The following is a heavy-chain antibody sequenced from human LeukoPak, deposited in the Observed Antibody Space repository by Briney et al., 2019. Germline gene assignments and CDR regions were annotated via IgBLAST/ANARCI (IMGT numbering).Heavy chain of an antibody. CDR2: IFYSGST. J-gene: IGHJ3*02. V-gene: IGHV4-59*12. CDR3: ARGVLGHDAFDI. Sequence: GSLRLSCAASGFTFSSYSMNWVRQAPGKGLEWIGNIFYSGSTYYSPSLKSRVTISLDTSRNQFSLKLNSVTAADTAVYYCARGVLGHDAFDIWGQGTMVTVSP. CDR1: GFTFSSYS. D-gene: IGHD3-16*01.